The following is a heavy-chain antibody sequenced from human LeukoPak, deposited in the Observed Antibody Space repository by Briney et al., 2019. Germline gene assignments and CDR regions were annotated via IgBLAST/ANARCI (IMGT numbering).Heavy chain of an antibody. V-gene: IGHV3-30*03. D-gene: IGHD6-13*01. CDR3: TRGRLGGQPLATPEYDF. CDR2: ISFHGTET. Sequence: PGGSLRLPCAASGFTFNTYAMHWVRQAPGKGLEWVAAISFHGTETYYADSVNGRFTISRDNSKNTLYLQMNSLRGGDTAVFYCTRGRLGGQPLATPEYDFWGQGTLVTVSS. CDR1: GFTFNTYA. J-gene: IGHJ4*02.